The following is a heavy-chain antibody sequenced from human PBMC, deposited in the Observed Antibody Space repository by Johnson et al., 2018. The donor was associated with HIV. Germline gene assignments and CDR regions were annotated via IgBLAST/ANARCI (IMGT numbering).Heavy chain of an antibody. CDR3: AKDLEHTYYYDSSGLGSAFDI. CDR1: GFTFDDYA. V-gene: IGHV3-9*01. CDR2: ISWNSGSI. D-gene: IGHD3-22*01. Sequence: VQLVESGGGLVQPGRSLRLSCAASGFTFDDYAMHWVRQAPGKGLEWVSGISWNSGSIGYADSLNGRFTISRDNSKNTLYLQMNSLRAEDTAVYYCAKDLEHTYYYDSSGLGSAFDIWGQGTMVTVSS. J-gene: IGHJ3*02.